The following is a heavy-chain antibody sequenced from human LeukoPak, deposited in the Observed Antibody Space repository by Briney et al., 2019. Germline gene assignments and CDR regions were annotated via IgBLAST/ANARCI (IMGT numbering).Heavy chain of an antibody. V-gene: IGHV3-21*01. CDR1: GFTFSSYS. CDR2: ISSSSSYI. J-gene: IGHJ4*02. D-gene: IGHD6-6*01. CDR3: ARSLEYSSTDFDY. Sequence: GGSLRLSCAASGFTFSSYSMNWVRQAPGKGLEWVSSISSSSSYIYYADSVKGRFTISRDNAKNSLYPQMNSLRAEDTAVYYCARSLEYSSTDFDYWGQGTLVTVSS.